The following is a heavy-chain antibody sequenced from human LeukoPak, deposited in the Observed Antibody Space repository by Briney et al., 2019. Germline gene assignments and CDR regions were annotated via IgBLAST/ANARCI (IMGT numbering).Heavy chain of an antibody. V-gene: IGHV4-30-2*01. CDR1: GVSISSGDYS. CDR3: ARVIWTGLNLPYYFDY. CDR2: IYYSGST. J-gene: IGHJ4*02. D-gene: IGHD3/OR15-3a*01. Sequence: SETLSLTCAVSGVSISSGDYSWSWIRQPRGKGLEWIGYIYYSGSTYYNPSLRSRVTMSVDRSKNQFSLKLSYVTAADTAVYYCARVIWTGLNLPYYFDYWGQGTLITVSS.